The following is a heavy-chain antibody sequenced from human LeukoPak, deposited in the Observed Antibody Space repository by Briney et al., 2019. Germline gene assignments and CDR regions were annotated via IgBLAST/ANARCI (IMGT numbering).Heavy chain of an antibody. CDR2: IKSKTYGGTT. CDR3: NTLGFSSHSSGYSDY. Sequence: GGSLRLSCTASGFTFTNAWMSWVRQAPGKGLEWVGRIKSKTYGGTTEYAAPVKGRFTISRDDSKNTLYLQMNSLKTEDTAIYYCNTLGFSSHSSGYSDYWGQGTLVTVSS. V-gene: IGHV3-15*01. J-gene: IGHJ4*02. D-gene: IGHD3-22*01. CDR1: GFTFTNAW.